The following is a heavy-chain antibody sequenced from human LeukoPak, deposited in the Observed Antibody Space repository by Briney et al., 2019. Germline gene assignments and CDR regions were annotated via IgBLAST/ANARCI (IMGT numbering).Heavy chain of an antibody. Sequence: GGSLRLSCAASGFTFSSYAMTWVRQAPGKGLEWVSVISGSGGSTYYADSVKGRFTISRDNSKNTVYLQMNSLRAEDTAVYYCAKSQRENWFDPWGQGTLVTVSS. CDR1: GFTFSSYA. CDR2: ISGSGGST. CDR3: AKSQRENWFDP. V-gene: IGHV3-23*01. J-gene: IGHJ5*02.